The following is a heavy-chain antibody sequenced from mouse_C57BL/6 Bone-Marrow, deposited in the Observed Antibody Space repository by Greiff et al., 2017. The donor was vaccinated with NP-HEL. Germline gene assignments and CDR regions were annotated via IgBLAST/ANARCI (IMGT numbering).Heavy chain of an antibody. Sequence: EVKVEESGGGLVQPGGSMKLSCVASGFTFSNYWMNWVRQSPEKGLEWVAQIRLKSDNYATHYAESVKGRFTISRDDSKSSVYLQMNNLRAEDTGIYYCTGEDWAPWFAYWGQGTLVTVSA. V-gene: IGHV6-3*01. CDR2: IRLKSDNYAT. CDR3: TGEDWAPWFAY. D-gene: IGHD4-1*01. CDR1: GFTFSNYW. J-gene: IGHJ3*01.